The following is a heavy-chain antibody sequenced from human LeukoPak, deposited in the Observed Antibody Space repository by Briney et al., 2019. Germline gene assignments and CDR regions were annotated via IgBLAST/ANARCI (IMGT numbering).Heavy chain of an antibody. CDR1: GFTFSRNI. CDR3: ARDPRQLYYFDY. CDR2: VSYDGSNE. Sequence: GGSLRLSCETSGFTFSRNIIHWVRQAPGKGLEWVAVVSYDGSNEYYADSVKGRFTISRDNSKNTLYLQMNSLRAEDTAVYYCARDPRQLYYFDYWGQGTLVTVSS. J-gene: IGHJ4*02. V-gene: IGHV3-30-3*01. D-gene: IGHD6-13*01.